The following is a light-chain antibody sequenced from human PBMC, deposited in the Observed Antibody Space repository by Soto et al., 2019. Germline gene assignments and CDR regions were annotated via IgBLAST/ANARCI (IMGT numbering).Light chain of an antibody. Sequence: EIVLTQSPATLSLSPGERATLSCRASQSVSSFLAWYQQKPGQAPRLLIYDSFNRATGIPTRFSGSGSGTDFTLTISSLRPEDFAVYYCQQRTTWPLIFTFGPGTKVDIK. J-gene: IGKJ3*01. CDR1: QSVSSF. V-gene: IGKV3-11*01. CDR3: QQRTTWPLIFT. CDR2: DSF.